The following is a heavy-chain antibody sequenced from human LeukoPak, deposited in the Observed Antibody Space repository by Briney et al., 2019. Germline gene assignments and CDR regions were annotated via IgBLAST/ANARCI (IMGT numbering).Heavy chain of an antibody. CDR3: TRGPIWLYYGMDV. CDR1: GFTFGDHA. V-gene: IGHV3-49*04. J-gene: IGHJ6*02. Sequence: PGRSLRLSCTASGFTFGDHAMSWVRQAPGKGLEWVGFIRSKAYGGTTEYAASVKGRFTTSRDDSKSIAYLQMNSLKTEDTAVYYCTRGPIWLYYGMDVWGQGTTVIVFS. CDR2: IRSKAYGGTT. D-gene: IGHD3-9*01.